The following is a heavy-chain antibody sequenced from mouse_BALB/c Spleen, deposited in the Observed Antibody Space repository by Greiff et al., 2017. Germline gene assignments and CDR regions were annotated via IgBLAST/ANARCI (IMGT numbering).Heavy chain of an antibody. CDR1: GFSLTSYG. CDR2: LWSGGST. Sequence: QVQLQQSGPGLVQPSQSLSITCTVSGFSLTSYGVHWVRQSPGKGLEWLGVLWSGGSTDYNAAFISRLSISKDNSKSQVFFKMNSLQANDTAIYYCASFYFGYYAMDYWGQGTSVTVSS. D-gene: IGHD1-2*01. V-gene: IGHV2-2*02. CDR3: ASFYFGYYAMDY. J-gene: IGHJ4*01.